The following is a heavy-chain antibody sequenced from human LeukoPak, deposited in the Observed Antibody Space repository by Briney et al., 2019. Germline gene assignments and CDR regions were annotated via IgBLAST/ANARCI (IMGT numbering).Heavy chain of an antibody. J-gene: IGHJ5*02. V-gene: IGHV4-59*12. CDR2: ISYTGST. CDR3: ARGRGSSTSSNWFDP. Sequence: PSETLSLTCTVSGGSISRYYWSWIRQPPGKGLEWIEYISYTGSTTYNSSLKSRVTISLDTSQNQFSLKLSSVAAADAAVYYCARGRGSSTSSNWFDPWGHGTLVTVSS. D-gene: IGHD2-2*01. CDR1: GGSISRYY.